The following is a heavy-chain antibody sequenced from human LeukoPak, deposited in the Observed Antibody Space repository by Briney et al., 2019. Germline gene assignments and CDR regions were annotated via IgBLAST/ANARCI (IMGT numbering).Heavy chain of an antibody. CDR2: IKQDGSEK. CDR3: ATELVVVAATLDV. CDR1: GFTFSSYW. V-gene: IGHV3-7*04. J-gene: IGHJ6*02. Sequence: GGSLRLSCAASGFTFSSYWMSWVRQAPGKGLEWVANIKQDGSEKYYVDSVKGRFTISRDNAKNSLYLQVNSLRAEDTAVYYCATELVVVAATLDVWGQGTTVTVSS. D-gene: IGHD2-15*01.